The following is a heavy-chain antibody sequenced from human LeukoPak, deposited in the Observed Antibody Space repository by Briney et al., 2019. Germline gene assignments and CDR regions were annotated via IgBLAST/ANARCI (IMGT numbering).Heavy chain of an antibody. V-gene: IGHV3-23*01. CDR2: ISGSGCST. CDR3: AKDPTVVVTVVDY. D-gene: IGHD2-21*02. Sequence: GGSLRLSCAASGFTFSSYAMSWVRQAPGKGLECVPAISGSGCSTYYADSVKGRFTISRDNSKNTLYLQMNRLRAEDTAVYYCAKDPTVVVTVVDYWGQGTLVTVSS. CDR1: GFTFSSYA. J-gene: IGHJ4*02.